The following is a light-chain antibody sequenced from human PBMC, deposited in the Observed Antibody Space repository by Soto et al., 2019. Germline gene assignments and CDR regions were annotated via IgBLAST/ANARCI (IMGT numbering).Light chain of an antibody. CDR1: QSISSW. V-gene: IGKV1-5*03. CDR3: QQYVTAFRS. Sequence: DIQLAPSPAPLSPSVVARLTITCRASQSISSWLAWYQQKPGTAPKLLIYKASSIQSGVPSRFSGSGSGTEFTLTISSLQPDDFATYYCQQYVTAFRSFGQGTKVDI. J-gene: IGKJ1*01. CDR2: KAS.